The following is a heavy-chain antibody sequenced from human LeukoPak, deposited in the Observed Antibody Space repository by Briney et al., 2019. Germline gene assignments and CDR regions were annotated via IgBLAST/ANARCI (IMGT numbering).Heavy chain of an antibody. J-gene: IGHJ4*02. D-gene: IGHD4-17*01. V-gene: IGHV3-23*01. CDR1: GFTFSSYA. CDR2: ISGDGGSP. Sequence: GGSLRLSCAASGFTFSSYAMSWVRQAPGKGLEWVSTISGDGGSPWYADSVRGRSTISRDNSKNTVYLQMKSLRAEDTAVYFCARDRDYPRDQFDYWGQGTLVTVSS. CDR3: ARDRDYPRDQFDY.